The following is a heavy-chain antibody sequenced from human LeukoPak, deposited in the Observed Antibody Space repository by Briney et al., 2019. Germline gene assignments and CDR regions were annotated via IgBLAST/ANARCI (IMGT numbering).Heavy chain of an antibody. CDR1: GGSIRSSSYY. CDR2: IYYSGST. Sequence: SETLSLTCTVSGGSIRSSSYYWGWIRQTPGKGLEWIGSIYYSGSTYYNSSLKSRVTISVDTSKNQFSLKLSSVTAADTAVYYCAKHEEYSSGWYVGPLYFDYWGQGTLVTVSS. V-gene: IGHV4-39*01. CDR3: AKHEEYSSGWYVGPLYFDY. J-gene: IGHJ4*02. D-gene: IGHD6-19*01.